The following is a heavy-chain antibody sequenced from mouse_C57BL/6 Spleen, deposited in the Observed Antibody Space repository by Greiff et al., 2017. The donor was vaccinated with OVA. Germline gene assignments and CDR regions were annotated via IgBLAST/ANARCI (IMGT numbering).Heavy chain of an antibody. CDR1: GFTFSSYA. CDR2: ISDGGSYT. V-gene: IGHV5-4*01. D-gene: IGHD2-3*01. CDR3: ARDDGYSPYAMDY. Sequence: EVQRVESGGGLVKPGGSLKLSCAASGFTFSSYAMSWVRQTPEKRLEWVATISDGGSYTYYPDNVKGRFTISRDNAKNNLYLQMSHLKSEDTAMYYCARDDGYSPYAMDYWGQGTSVTVSS. J-gene: IGHJ4*01.